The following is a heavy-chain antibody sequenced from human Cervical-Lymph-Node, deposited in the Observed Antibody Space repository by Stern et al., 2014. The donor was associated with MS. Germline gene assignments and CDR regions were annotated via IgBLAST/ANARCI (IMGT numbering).Heavy chain of an antibody. CDR1: GDSITSGGHY. D-gene: IGHD1-26*01. CDR2: LYNSGAT. V-gene: IGHV4-31*03. CDR3: ASRWSGTYYGQNWFDP. J-gene: IGHJ5*02. Sequence: VQLVESGPGLVKPSQTLSLTCTVSGDSITSGGHYWSWIRQHPGKGLEWIGYLYNSGATFYNPSLKCRVTISLDTSKNQFSLQLSSVTAADTAIYYCASRWSGTYYGQNWFDPWGQGILVTVST.